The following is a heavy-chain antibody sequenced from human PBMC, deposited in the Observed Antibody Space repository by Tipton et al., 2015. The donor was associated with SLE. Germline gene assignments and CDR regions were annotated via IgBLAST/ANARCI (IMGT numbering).Heavy chain of an antibody. J-gene: IGHJ4*02. Sequence: SLRLSCAASGFTFSTYWMHWVRQAPGKGLVWVSRMNSDGSNIGYADSVKGRFTISRDNAKNTLYLQMNSLRAEDTAVYYCTRGGSGYSLNWGQGTLVTVSS. V-gene: IGHV3-74*01. CDR2: MNSDGSNI. CDR3: TRGGSGYSLN. CDR1: GFTFSTYW. D-gene: IGHD3-22*01.